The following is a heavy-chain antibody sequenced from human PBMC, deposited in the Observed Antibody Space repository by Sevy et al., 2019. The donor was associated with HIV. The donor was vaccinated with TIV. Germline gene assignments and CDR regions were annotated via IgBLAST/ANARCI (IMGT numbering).Heavy chain of an antibody. CDR3: ARDLEFYDYGDYGPAFMPDY. V-gene: IGHV3-33*01. CDR2: IWFEGSNT. CDR1: GFTFSTYG. Sequence: GGSLRLSCAASGFTFSTYGMHWVRQAPGKGLEWVAVIWFEGSNTYYADSVKGRFTISRDIAKITLHLQMNSLRVEDTAVYYCARDLEFYDYGDYGPAFMPDYWGQGTLVTVSS. J-gene: IGHJ4*02. D-gene: IGHD4-17*01.